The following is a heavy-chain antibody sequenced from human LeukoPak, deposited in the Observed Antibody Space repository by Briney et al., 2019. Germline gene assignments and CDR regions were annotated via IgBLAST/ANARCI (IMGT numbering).Heavy chain of an antibody. D-gene: IGHD3-3*01. Sequence: PSETLSLTCAVYGGSFSGYYWSWIRQPPGKGLEWIGEINHSGSTNYNPSLKSRVTISVDTSKNQFSLKPSSVTAADTAVYYCARASARGFDYYYYMDVWGKGTTVTVSS. J-gene: IGHJ6*03. CDR3: ARASARGFDYYYYMDV. V-gene: IGHV4-34*01. CDR1: GGSFSGYY. CDR2: INHSGST.